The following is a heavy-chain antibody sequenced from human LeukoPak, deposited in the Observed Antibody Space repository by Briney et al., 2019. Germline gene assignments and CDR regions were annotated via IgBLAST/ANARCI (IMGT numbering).Heavy chain of an antibody. CDR3: ARGPPTYTAMVTGDAFDI. V-gene: IGHV1-8*01. Sequence: ASVKVSCKASGYTFTSYDINWVRQATGQGLEWMGWMNPNSGNTGYAQKFQGRVTMTRNTPISTAYMELSSLRSEDTAVYYCARGPPTYTAMVTGDAFDIWGQGTMVTVSS. D-gene: IGHD5-18*01. CDR2: MNPNSGNT. J-gene: IGHJ3*02. CDR1: GYTFTSYD.